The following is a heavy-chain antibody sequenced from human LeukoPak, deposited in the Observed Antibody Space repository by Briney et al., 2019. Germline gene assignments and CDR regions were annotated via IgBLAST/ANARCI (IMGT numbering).Heavy chain of an antibody. Sequence: SQTLSLTCALSGDSVSSNSVAWNWLRQSPSRGPEWLGRIYYKSMWFYDYSVSVRSRLTINPDTSKNQFSLHLDSVTPDDTAVYYCARDRLRAYDYWGQGTLVTVSS. CDR3: ARDRLRAYDY. V-gene: IGHV6-1*01. CDR1: GDSVSSNSVA. D-gene: IGHD6-6*01. J-gene: IGHJ4*02. CDR2: IYYKSMWFY.